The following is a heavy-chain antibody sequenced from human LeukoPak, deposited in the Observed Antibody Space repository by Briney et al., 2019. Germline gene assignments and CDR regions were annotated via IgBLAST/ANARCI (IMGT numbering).Heavy chain of an antibody. CDR2: ISAYNGNT. CDR1: GYTFTSYG. Sequence: ASVKVSCKASGYTFTSYGISWVRRAPGQGLEWIGWISAYNGNTNYAQKLQGRVTMTTDTSTSTAYMELRSLRSDDTAVYYCAREDVVVVAATQYYYYYGMDVWGQGTTVTVSS. CDR3: AREDVVVVAATQYYYYYGMDV. J-gene: IGHJ6*02. D-gene: IGHD2-15*01. V-gene: IGHV1-18*01.